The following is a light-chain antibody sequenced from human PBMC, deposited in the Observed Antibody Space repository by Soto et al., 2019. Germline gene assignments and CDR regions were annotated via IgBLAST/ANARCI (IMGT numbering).Light chain of an antibody. V-gene: IGLV1-44*01. Sequence: QSVLTQPPSASGTPGQRVTISCSGSSSNIGSNTVNWYQQLPGTAPKLVIYSNNQRPSGVPDRFSGSKSGTSASLAISGLNWEDEVFYYCDAGHDRRTVCVVLGWGT. CDR1: SSNIGSNT. CDR2: SNN. CDR3: DAGHDRRTVCVV. J-gene: IGLJ2*01.